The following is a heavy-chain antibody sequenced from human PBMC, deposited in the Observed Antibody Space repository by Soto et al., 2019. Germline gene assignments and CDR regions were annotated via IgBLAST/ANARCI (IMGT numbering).Heavy chain of an antibody. J-gene: IGHJ6*03. D-gene: IGHD4-4*01. Sequence: GGSLRLSCAASGFTFSSYAMSWVRQAPGKGLEWVSAISGSGGSTYYADSVKGRFTISRDNSKNTLYLQMNSRRAEDTAVYYCAKDGGYSNYYYYMDVWGKGTTVTVSS. CDR2: ISGSGGST. CDR3: AKDGGYSNYYYYMDV. CDR1: GFTFSSYA. V-gene: IGHV3-23*01.